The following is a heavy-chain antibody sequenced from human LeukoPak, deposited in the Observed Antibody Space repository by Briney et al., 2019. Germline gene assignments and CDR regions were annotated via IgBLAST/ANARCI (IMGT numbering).Heavy chain of an antibody. Sequence: PGGSLRLSCAASGFTCNSYGMNWVRQAPGKGLEWVSGISAGGGSTYYADSVKGRFTISRDNSKNTLYLQMNSLRAEDTAVYYCARGVAALFDYWGQGTLVTVST. V-gene: IGHV3-23*01. CDR1: GFTCNSYG. J-gene: IGHJ4*02. CDR3: ARGVAALFDY. CDR2: ISAGGGST. D-gene: IGHD2-15*01.